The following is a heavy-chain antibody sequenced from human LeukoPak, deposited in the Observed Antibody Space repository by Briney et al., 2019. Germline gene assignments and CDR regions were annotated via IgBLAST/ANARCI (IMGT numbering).Heavy chain of an antibody. Sequence: ASVKVSCKASEGTFSSYAISWVRQAPGQGLEWMGGIIPIFGTANYAQKFQGRVTITTDESTSTAYMELSSLRSEDTAVYYCARGVGYSYGYIDYYMDVWGKGTTVTVSS. CDR1: EGTFSSYA. J-gene: IGHJ6*03. CDR3: ARGVGYSYGYIDYYMDV. D-gene: IGHD5-18*01. V-gene: IGHV1-69*05. CDR2: IIPIFGTA.